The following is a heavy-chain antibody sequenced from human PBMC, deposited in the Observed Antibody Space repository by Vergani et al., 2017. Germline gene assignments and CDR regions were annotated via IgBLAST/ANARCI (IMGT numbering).Heavy chain of an antibody. J-gene: IGHJ4*02. Sequence: QVQLVQSGAEVKKPGASVKVSCKASGYTFTSYYMHWVRQAPGQGLEWMGIINPSGGSTSYAQKFQGRVTMTRDTSTSTVYMELSSLRSQDTAVYYCARARHSRAVDYWGQGTLVTVSS. CDR1: GYTFTSYY. CDR2: INPSGGST. D-gene: IGHD6-13*01. V-gene: IGHV1-46*03. CDR3: ARARHSRAVDY.